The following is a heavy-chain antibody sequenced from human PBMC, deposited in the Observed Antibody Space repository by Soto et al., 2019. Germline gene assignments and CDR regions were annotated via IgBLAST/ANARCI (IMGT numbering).Heavy chain of an antibody. V-gene: IGHV1-69*13. J-gene: IGHJ6*02. CDR2: IIPIFGTA. Sequence: ASVKVSCKASGGTINNHDISWVRQAPGQGLEWMGGIIPIFGTANYEQKFQGRVTISADESTSTVYMELSSLRSEDTAVYYCARDVPIASSGMDVWGQGTTVTVSS. D-gene: IGHD6-13*01. CDR1: GGTINNHD. CDR3: ARDVPIASSGMDV.